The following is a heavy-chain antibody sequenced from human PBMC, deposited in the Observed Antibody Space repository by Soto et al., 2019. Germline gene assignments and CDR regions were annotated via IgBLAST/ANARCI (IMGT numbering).Heavy chain of an antibody. CDR2: ISDSGSLT. Sequence: RLSCAASGFTFSAYYMSWIRPAPGKGLEWVSYISDSGSLTHYGDSVKGRFTISRDNAKASLYLQMDSLRAEDTAIYYCARALVLGVGALSQWGQGTLVTVSS. J-gene: IGHJ4*02. CDR1: GFTFSAYY. V-gene: IGHV3-11*01. CDR3: ARALVLGVGALSQ. D-gene: IGHD1-26*01.